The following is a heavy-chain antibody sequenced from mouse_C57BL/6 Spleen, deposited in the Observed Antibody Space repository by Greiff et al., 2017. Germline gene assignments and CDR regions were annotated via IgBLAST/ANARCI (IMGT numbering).Heavy chain of an antibody. D-gene: IGHD3-3*01. CDR1: GYSITSGYY. CDR2: ISYDGSN. J-gene: IGHJ2*01. V-gene: IGHV3-6*01. CDR3: ARDKGTVLDY. Sequence: DVQLQESGPGLVKPSQSLSLTCSVTGYSITSGYYWNWIRQFPGNKLEWMGYISYDGSNNYNPSLKNRISITRDTSKNQFFLKLNSVTTEDTATYYCARDKGTVLDYWGQGTTLTVSS.